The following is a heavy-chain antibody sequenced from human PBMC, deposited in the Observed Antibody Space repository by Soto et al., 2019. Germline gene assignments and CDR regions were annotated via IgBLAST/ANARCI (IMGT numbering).Heavy chain of an antibody. V-gene: IGHV3-30-3*01. Sequence: GGSLRLSCAASGFTFSSYAMHWVRQAPGKGLEWVAVISYDGSNKYYADSVKGRFTISRDNSKNTLYPQMNSLRAEDTAVYYCARDLGAARPGPFDYWGQGTLVTVSS. CDR2: ISYDGSNK. CDR3: ARDLGAARPGPFDY. J-gene: IGHJ4*02. CDR1: GFTFSSYA. D-gene: IGHD6-6*01.